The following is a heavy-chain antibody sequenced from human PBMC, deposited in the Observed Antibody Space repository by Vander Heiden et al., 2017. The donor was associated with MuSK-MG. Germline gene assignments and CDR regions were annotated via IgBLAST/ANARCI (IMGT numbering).Heavy chain of an antibody. J-gene: IGHJ5*02. CDR2: ISSSSSYI. V-gene: IGHV3-21*01. CDR1: GFTFSSYS. D-gene: IGHD3-16*02. CDR3: AREGYPRSGWFDP. Sequence: EVQLVASGGGLVKPGGSLRLSCAASGFTFSSYSMNWVRQAPGKGLEWVSSISSSSSYIYYADSVKGRFTISRDNAKNSLYLQMNSLRAEDTAVYYCAREGYPRSGWFDPWGQGTLVTVSS.